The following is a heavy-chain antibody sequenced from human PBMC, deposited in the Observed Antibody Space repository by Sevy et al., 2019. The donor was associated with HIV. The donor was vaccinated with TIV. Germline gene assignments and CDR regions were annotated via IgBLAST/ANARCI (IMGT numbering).Heavy chain of an antibody. CDR2: IYYTGST. Sequence: SETLSLTCTVSGGSISSGAYYWSWIRQHPGTGLECIGYIYYTGSTYHNPSLRSLVTMSVDTSKHQFSLRLSSVTAAETDVYYCARNKSGREGEYWFDPWGQGTLVTVSS. D-gene: IGHD1-26*01. CDR1: GGSISSGAYY. J-gene: IGHJ5*02. V-gene: IGHV4-31*01. CDR3: ARNKSGREGEYWFDP.